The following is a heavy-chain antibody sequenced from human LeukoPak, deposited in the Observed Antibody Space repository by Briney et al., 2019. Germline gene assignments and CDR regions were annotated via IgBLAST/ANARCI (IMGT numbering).Heavy chain of an antibody. CDR3: TTEGWN. D-gene: IGHD5-24*01. Sequence: GGALRLSCAASGFTFSNAWMSSVRQAPWKGLECLGRIKRKTDGGTTDYAAPVKGRFTISRDDSKNTLYLQMNSLKTEDTAVYYCTTEGWNWGQGTLVTVSS. J-gene: IGHJ4*02. CDR2: IKRKTDGGTT. CDR1: GFTFSNAW. V-gene: IGHV3-15*01.